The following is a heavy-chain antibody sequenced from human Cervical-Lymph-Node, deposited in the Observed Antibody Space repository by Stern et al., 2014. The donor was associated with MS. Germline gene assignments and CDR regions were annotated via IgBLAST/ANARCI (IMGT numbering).Heavy chain of an antibody. D-gene: IGHD4-23*01. V-gene: IGHV3-15*01. CDR1: GFTFNTAW. CDR3: ARGGGVNDY. J-gene: IGHJ4*02. Sequence: QLVQSGGDLVKPGGSLRLSCVASGFTFNTAWMSWVRQVPGRGLEWVGRIKSKKDGETTDYAAPGIGRFTISRDDSKNTLYLQRNSLKTEDTALYYCARGGGVNDYWGQGTLVAVSS. CDR2: IKSKKDGETT.